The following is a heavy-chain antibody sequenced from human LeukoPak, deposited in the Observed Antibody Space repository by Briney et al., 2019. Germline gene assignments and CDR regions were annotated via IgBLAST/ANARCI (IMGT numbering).Heavy chain of an antibody. J-gene: IGHJ4*02. CDR3: HDYYGSGS. D-gene: IGHD3-10*01. V-gene: IGHV1-69*04. Sequence: SVTVSFKSSGGTFSSYAISWVRQAPGQGLEWMGRIIPILGIANYAQKFQGRVTITADKSTSTAYMELSSLRSEDTAVYYCHDYYGSGSWGQGTLVTVSS. CDR2: IIPILGIA. CDR1: GGTFSSYA.